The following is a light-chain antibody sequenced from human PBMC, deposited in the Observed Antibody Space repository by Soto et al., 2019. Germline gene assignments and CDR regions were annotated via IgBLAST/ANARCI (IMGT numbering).Light chain of an antibody. CDR3: QSYDSSLSAPYV. CDR2: GNS. CDR1: SSNIGAGYG. J-gene: IGLJ1*01. Sequence: QSVLTQPPSVSGAPGQRVTIPCTGSSSNIGAGYGVYWYQHLPGTAPKLLIYGNSNRPSGVPDRFSGSKSGPSASLAITGLQAEDEADYYCQSYDSSLSAPYVFGTGTRSPS. V-gene: IGLV1-40*01.